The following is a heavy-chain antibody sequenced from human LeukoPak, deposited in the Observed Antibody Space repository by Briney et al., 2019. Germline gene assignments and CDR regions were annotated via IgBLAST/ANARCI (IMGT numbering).Heavy chain of an antibody. J-gene: IGHJ3*02. Sequence: SVTVSCKASGGTFSSYAISWVRQAPGQGLEWMGGIIPIFGTANYAQKFQGRVTITADESTSTAYMELSSLRSEDTAVYYCARDKAYCGGDCYGDDAFDIWGQGTMVTVSS. CDR2: IIPIFGTA. CDR3: ARDKAYCGGDCYGDDAFDI. CDR1: GGTFSSYA. V-gene: IGHV1-69*13. D-gene: IGHD2-21*02.